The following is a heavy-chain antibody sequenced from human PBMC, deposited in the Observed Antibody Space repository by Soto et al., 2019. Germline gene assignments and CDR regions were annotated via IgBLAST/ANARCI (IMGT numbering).Heavy chain of an antibody. Sequence: ASVKVFCKGSWYTLTNYGICWVRPAPGQGLEWMGWISAYNGNTNYAQKLQGRVTMTTDTSTSTAYMELRSLRSDDTAVYYCARDSVLHSSSWDISSGTSRQTNWFDPWG. V-gene: IGHV1-18*01. CDR2: ISAYNGNT. CDR1: WYTLTNYG. CDR3: ARDSVLHSSSWDISSGTSRQTNWFDP. J-gene: IGHJ5*02. D-gene: IGHD6-13*01.